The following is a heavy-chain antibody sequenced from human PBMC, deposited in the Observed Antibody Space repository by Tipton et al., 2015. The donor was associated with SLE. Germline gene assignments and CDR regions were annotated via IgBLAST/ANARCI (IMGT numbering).Heavy chain of an antibody. Sequence: SLRLSCTASGFTFSNHWMHWVRQTPGKGLVWVSRIHNYGTSTNYADSVKGRFTISRDNAESTLYLQLDSLRAEDTAVYYCARDSHDGYSSDEVDYWGQGTLVTVSS. J-gene: IGHJ4*02. CDR3: ARDSHDGYSSDEVDY. V-gene: IGHV3-74*01. CDR1: GFTFSNHW. CDR2: IHNYGTST. D-gene: IGHD6-19*01.